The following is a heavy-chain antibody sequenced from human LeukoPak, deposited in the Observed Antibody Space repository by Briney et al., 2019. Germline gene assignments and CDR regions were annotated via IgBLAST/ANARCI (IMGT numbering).Heavy chain of an antibody. Sequence: PGGSLRLSCAASGFIFSNYGMHWVRQAPGKGLEWVAVIWYDGSNKYYADSVKGRFTISRDNAKNSLYLQMNSLRDEDTAVYYCARKAYWGQGTLVTVSS. CDR3: ARKAY. CDR1: GFIFSNYG. CDR2: IWYDGSNK. J-gene: IGHJ4*02. V-gene: IGHV3-33*01.